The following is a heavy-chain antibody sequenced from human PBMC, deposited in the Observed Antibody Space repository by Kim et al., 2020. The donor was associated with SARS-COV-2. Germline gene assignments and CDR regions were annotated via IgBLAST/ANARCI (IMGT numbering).Heavy chain of an antibody. D-gene: IGHD3-22*01. CDR3: ARDRGRITMIVTGVGMDD. Sequence: GGSLRLSCAASGFTVSSNYMSWVCQAPGKGLEWDSVIYSGGSTYYADSVKGRFTISRDNSKNTLYLQMNSLRAEDTAVYYCARDRGRITMIVTGVGMDDWGQGTTVTVSS. CDR2: IYSGGST. V-gene: IGHV3-66*01. J-gene: IGHJ6*02. CDR1: GFTVSSNY.